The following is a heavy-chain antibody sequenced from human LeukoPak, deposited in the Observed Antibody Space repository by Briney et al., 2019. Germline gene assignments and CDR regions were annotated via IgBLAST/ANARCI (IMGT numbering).Heavy chain of an antibody. CDR3: ARRGGSSWSPFDY. Sequence: GGSLRLSCVASGFIFNNYAMNWVRQAPGKGLEWVSGISGLGGSAYYAASVRGRFIISRDNSGNTLFFQLTNLRVEDTAVYYCARRGGSSWSPFDYWGHGTLATVSS. D-gene: IGHD6-13*01. CDR1: GFIFNNYA. CDR2: ISGLGGSA. J-gene: IGHJ4*01. V-gene: IGHV3-23*01.